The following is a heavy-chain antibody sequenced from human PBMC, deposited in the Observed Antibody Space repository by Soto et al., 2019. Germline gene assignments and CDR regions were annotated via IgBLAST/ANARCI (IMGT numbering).Heavy chain of an antibody. J-gene: IGHJ4*02. CDR2: IYYSGST. CDR3: ATFYGDYVSD. D-gene: IGHD4-17*01. Sequence: QLQLQESGPGLVKPSETLSLTCTVSGGSISSSSYYWGWIRQPPGKGLEWIGSIYYSGSTFYNPSLTSRGTIAVDTAKNQFSLKLSSVTAADTAVYYCATFYGDYVSDWGQGTLVTVSS. V-gene: IGHV4-39*01. CDR1: GGSISSSSYY.